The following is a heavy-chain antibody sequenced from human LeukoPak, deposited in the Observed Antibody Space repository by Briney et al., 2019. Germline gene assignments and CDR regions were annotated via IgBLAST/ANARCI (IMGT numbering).Heavy chain of an antibody. D-gene: IGHD4-17*01. Sequence: GGSLRLSCAASGFTFSSYWMSWVRQAPGKGLEWVSYISTSSSTIYYPDSVKGRFTISRDNAKSSLYLQMNSLRAEDTAVYYCARDLGDYGDYVFDYWGQGTLVTVSS. CDR1: GFTFSSYW. V-gene: IGHV3-48*04. CDR2: ISTSSSTI. CDR3: ARDLGDYGDYVFDY. J-gene: IGHJ4*02.